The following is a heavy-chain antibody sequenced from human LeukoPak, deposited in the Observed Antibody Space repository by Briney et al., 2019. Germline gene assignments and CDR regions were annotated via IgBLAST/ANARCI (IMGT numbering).Heavy chain of an antibody. J-gene: IGHJ2*01. Sequence: SQTLSLTCTVSGGSISSGSYYWSWIRQPPGKGLEWIGRIYTSGSTNYNPSLKSRVTISVDTSKNQFSLKLSSVTAADTAVYYCARGEPYYYDSSGYYPSEYFDLWGRGTLVTVSS. CDR3: ARGEPYYYDSSGYYPSEYFDL. V-gene: IGHV4-61*02. D-gene: IGHD3-22*01. CDR2: IYTSGST. CDR1: GGSISSGSYY.